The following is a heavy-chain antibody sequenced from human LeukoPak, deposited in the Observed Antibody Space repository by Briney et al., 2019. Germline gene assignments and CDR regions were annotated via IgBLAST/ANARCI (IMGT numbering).Heavy chain of an antibody. CDR1: GFTFSNYA. V-gene: IGHV3-23*01. D-gene: IGHD3-9*01. CDR3: AKWGDYDVLTGYYVPDY. CDR2: ILGSGVTT. J-gene: IGHJ4*02. Sequence: GGSLRLSCAASGFTFSNYAMSWVRQAPGRGLEWVSAILGSGVTTYYADSVKGRFTVSRDNSKSTLYLQMNTLRAEDTALYYCAKWGDYDVLTGYYVPDYWGQGTLVTVSS.